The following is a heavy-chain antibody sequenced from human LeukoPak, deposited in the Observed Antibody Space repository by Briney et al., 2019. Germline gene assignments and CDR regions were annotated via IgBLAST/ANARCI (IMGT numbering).Heavy chain of an antibody. J-gene: IGHJ4*02. V-gene: IGHV3-21*01. CDR1: GFTFSSYS. CDR2: ISSSSSYI. CDR3: ARDGLGYCSSTSCYPKLAY. D-gene: IGHD2-2*01. Sequence: GGSLRLSCAASGFTFSSYSMNWVRQAPGKGLEWVSSISSSSSYIYYADSVKGRFTISRDNAKNSLYLQMNSLRAEDTAVYYCARDGLGYCSSTSCYPKLAYWGQGTLVTVSS.